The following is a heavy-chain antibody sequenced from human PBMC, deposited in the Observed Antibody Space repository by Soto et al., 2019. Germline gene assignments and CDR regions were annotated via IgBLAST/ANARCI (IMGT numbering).Heavy chain of an antibody. Sequence: VKVSCKASGGTFSSYAISWVRQAPGQGLEWMGGIIPIFGTANYAQKFQGRVTITADESTSTAYMELSSLRSEDTAVYYCASGGITIFGVYYGMDVWGQGTTVTVSS. D-gene: IGHD3-3*01. V-gene: IGHV1-69*13. CDR2: IIPIFGTA. CDR1: GGTFSSYA. CDR3: ASGGITIFGVYYGMDV. J-gene: IGHJ6*02.